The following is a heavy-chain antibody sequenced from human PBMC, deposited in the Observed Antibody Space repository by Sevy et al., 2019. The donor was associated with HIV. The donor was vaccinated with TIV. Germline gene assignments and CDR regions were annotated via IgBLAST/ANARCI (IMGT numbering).Heavy chain of an antibody. CDR2: ISSLSNYI. V-gene: IGHV3-21*01. CDR1: GFTFSGYS. D-gene: IGHD6-19*01. Sequence: GGSLRLSCAASGFTFSGYSMNWVRQAPGKGLEWVSSISSLSNYIYYADSVKGRFTISRDNAKNSLYLQMNSLRTEDTAVYYCARDPERGAVTGSLDYWGQGTLVTVSS. CDR3: ARDPERGAVTGSLDY. J-gene: IGHJ4*02.